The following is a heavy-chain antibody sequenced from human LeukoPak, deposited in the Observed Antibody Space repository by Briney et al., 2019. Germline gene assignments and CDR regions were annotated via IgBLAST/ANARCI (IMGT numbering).Heavy chain of an antibody. Sequence: GESLKISCKGSGYSFTSYWIGWVRQMPGKGLEWMGILYPGDSDTRYSPSFQGQVTISADKSISTAYLQWSSLKASDTAMYYCARAAVWGSDAFDIWGQGTMVTVSS. CDR3: ARAAVWGSDAFDI. CDR1: GYSFTSYW. V-gene: IGHV5-51*01. CDR2: LYPGDSDT. D-gene: IGHD3-16*01. J-gene: IGHJ3*02.